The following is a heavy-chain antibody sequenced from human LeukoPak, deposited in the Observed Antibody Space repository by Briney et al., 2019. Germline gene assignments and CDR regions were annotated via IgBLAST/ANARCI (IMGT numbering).Heavy chain of an antibody. CDR3: ARGVVAATTLIYYYYMDV. V-gene: IGHV4-4*07. CDR2: IYTSGST. J-gene: IGHJ6*03. CDR1: GGSFSSYY. D-gene: IGHD2-15*01. Sequence: PSETLSLTCTVSGGSFSSYYWSWIRQPAGKGLEWIGRIYTSGSTNYNPSLKSRVTISVDKSKNQFSLKLSSVTAADTAVYYCARGVVAATTLIYYYYMDVWGKGATVTVSS.